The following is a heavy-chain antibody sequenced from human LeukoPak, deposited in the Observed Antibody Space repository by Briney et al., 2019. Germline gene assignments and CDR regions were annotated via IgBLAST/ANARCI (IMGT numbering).Heavy chain of an antibody. J-gene: IGHJ5*02. CDR2: INNDGSST. CDR3: ASTNYRGGTTGYNWFDP. CDR1: GFIFSSYW. Sequence: GGSLRLSCAASGFIFSSYWMHWVRQAPGKGLVWVSHINNDGSSTNYADSVKGRFTISRDNSKNTLYLQMNSLRAEDTAMYYCASTNYRGGTTGYNWFDPWGQGTLVTVSS. V-gene: IGHV3-74*01. D-gene: IGHD1-26*01.